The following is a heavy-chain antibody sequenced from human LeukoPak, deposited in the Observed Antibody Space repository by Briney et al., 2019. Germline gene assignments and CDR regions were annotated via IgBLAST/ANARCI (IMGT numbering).Heavy chain of an antibody. D-gene: IGHD6-6*01. CDR1: GGSISSYY. CDR3: AAQHQLVNTFDF. Sequence: SETLSLTCTVSGGSISSYYWSWIRQPPGKGLEWIGYIHYTGTTNYNPSLKSRVTLSLDTSKNQFSLKVNSVTAADAAVYYCAAQHQLVNTFDFWGQGTMITVSS. J-gene: IGHJ3*01. V-gene: IGHV4-59*01. CDR2: IHYTGTT.